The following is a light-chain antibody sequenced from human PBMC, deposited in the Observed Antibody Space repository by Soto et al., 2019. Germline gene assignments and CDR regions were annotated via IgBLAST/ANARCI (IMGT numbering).Light chain of an antibody. CDR1: QSVLYSSNNKNY. CDR3: QQYYSIPLT. Sequence: DIVMTQSPDSLAVSLGERATINCKSSQSVLYSSNNKNYLAWYQQKPGQPPKLLIYWASTRESGVPDRFSGSGSGTDFTLTISSLQAEDVAVYYCQQYYSIPLTFGGWTKVDIK. J-gene: IGKJ4*01. CDR2: WAS. V-gene: IGKV4-1*01.